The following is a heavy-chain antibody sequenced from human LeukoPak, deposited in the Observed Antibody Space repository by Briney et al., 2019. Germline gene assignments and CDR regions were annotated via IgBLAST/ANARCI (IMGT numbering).Heavy chain of an antibody. J-gene: IGHJ5*02. CDR2: ISSSGSTI. V-gene: IGHV3-48*03. CDR3: ASQYCSGGSCYYNWFDP. D-gene: IGHD2-15*01. Sequence: GGSLSLSCAASGFTFSSYEMNWVRQAPGKGLEWVSYISSSGSTIYYADSVKGRFTISRDNAKNSLYLQMNSLRAEDTAVYYCASQYCSGGSCYYNWFDPWGQGTLVTVSS. CDR1: GFTFSSYE.